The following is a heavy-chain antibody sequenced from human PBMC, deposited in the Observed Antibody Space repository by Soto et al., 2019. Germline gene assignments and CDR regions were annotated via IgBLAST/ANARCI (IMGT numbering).Heavy chain of an antibody. J-gene: IGHJ3*02. CDR3: AREPKITTIVQRGVGAFDI. D-gene: IGHD3-22*01. V-gene: IGHV4-59*01. CDR2: IYYSGST. CDR1: GGSISSYY. Sequence: PSETLSLTCTVSGGSISSYYWSWIRQPPGKGLEWIGYIYYSGSTNYNPSLKSRVTISVDTSKNQFSLKLSSVTAADTAVYYCAREPKITTIVQRGVGAFDIWGQGTMVTVSS.